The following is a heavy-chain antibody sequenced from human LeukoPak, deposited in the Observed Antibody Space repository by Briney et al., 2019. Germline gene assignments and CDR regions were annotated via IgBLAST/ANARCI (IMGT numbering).Heavy chain of an antibody. CDR3: AKWALLWFGELLYGQNWFDP. D-gene: IGHD3-10*01. Sequence: GASVKASCKASGYTFTSYAMHWVRQAPGQRLEWMGWINAGNGNTKYSQKFQGRVTITRDTSASTAYMELSSLRSEDTAVYYCAKWALLWFGELLYGQNWFDPWGQGTLVTVSS. CDR1: GYTFTSYA. J-gene: IGHJ5*02. V-gene: IGHV1-3*01. CDR2: INAGNGNT.